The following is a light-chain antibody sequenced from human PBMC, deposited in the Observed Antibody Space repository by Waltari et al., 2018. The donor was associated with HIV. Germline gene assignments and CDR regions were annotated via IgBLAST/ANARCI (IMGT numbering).Light chain of an antibody. Sequence: DIQMTQSPSTLSASVGDRVTITCRTSQSISIWLAWYQQKPGKAPRLLIYKASTLESGVPSRFSGSGSGTEFSLTITSLQPDDFATYYCQHYGDFSWTFGQGTKVEIK. V-gene: IGKV1-5*03. CDR1: QSISIW. J-gene: IGKJ1*01. CDR2: KAS. CDR3: QHYGDFSWT.